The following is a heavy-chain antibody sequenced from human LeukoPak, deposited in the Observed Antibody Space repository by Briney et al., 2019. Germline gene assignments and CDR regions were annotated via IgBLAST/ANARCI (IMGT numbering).Heavy chain of an antibody. V-gene: IGHV3-23*01. D-gene: IGHD3-22*01. Sequence: GGSLRLSCAASGFTFSSYAMTWVRQAPGKGLEWVSAISGSGGSTYYADSVKGRFTISRDNSKNTLYLQMNSLRAEDTAVYYCAKDSPVTMIVVVTPDFFDIWGQGTMVTVSS. CDR1: GFTFSSYA. CDR3: AKDSPVTMIVVVTPDFFDI. CDR2: ISGSGGST. J-gene: IGHJ3*02.